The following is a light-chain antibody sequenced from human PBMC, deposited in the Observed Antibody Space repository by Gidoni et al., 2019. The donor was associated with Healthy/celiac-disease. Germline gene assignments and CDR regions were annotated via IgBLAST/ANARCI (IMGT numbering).Light chain of an antibody. V-gene: IGKV1-9*01. CDR1: QGISSY. CDR2: AAS. CDR3: QQHNSYPRRIT. J-gene: IGKJ5*01. Sequence: IQLTQSPSSLSASVGDRVTITCRASQGISSYLAWYQQKPGKAPKLLIYAASTLQSGVPSRFSGSGSGTDFTLTISSLQPEDIATYYCQQHNSYPRRITFGQGTRLEIK.